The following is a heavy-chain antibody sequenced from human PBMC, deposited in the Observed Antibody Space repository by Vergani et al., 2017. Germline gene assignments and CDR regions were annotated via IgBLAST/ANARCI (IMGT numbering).Heavy chain of an antibody. CDR3: TTDPRYCGDGSCYWLRDHHFYGMDV. CDR1: GFSFRNAW. J-gene: IGHJ6*02. CDR2: IKSTFDRGTT. Sequence: EVQLVESGGGIVKPGGSLRLSCVASGFSFRNAWMNWVRRTPGKGLEWVGRIKSTFDRGTTDYAAAVKGRFTISRDDSKNTLFLQTNGLKTEDIGVYYCTTDPRYCGDGSCYWLRDHHFYGMDVWGQGTTVTVSS. D-gene: IGHD2-21*01. V-gene: IGHV3-15*07.